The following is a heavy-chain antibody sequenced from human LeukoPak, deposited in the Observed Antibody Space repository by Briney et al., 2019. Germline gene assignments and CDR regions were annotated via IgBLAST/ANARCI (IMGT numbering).Heavy chain of an antibody. CDR2: IYSGGST. J-gene: IGHJ4*02. Sequence: QAGGSLRLSCAASGFIVSSNYMSWVRQAPGKGLEWVSVIYSGGSTYYADSVKGRFTISRDSSKNTLYLQMNSLRAEDTAVYYCARDSLGMSTLDSWGQGTLVTVSS. CDR1: GFIVSSNY. V-gene: IGHV3-53*01. CDR3: ARDSLGMSTLDS. D-gene: IGHD5/OR15-5a*01.